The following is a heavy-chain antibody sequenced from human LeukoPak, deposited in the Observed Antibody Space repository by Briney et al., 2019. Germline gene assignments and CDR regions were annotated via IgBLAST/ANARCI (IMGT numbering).Heavy chain of an antibody. J-gene: IGHJ3*02. Sequence: GGSLRLSCKVSGYSFTSYWISWVRQMPGKGLEWMGRIDPSDSYTNYRPSFQGHVTISADRSISTAYLQWSSLKASDTAVYYCARRGSSGYYADTFDIWGQGTMVTVSS. D-gene: IGHD3-22*01. V-gene: IGHV5-10-1*01. CDR3: ARRGSSGYYADTFDI. CDR1: GYSFTSYW. CDR2: IDPSDSYT.